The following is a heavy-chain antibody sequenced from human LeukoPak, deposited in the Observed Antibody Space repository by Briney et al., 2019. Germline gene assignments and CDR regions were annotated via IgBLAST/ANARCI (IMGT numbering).Heavy chain of an antibody. CDR2: ISSSGSTI. V-gene: IGHV3-48*03. Sequence: PGGSLRLSCAASGFTFSSYEMNWVRQAPGKGLEWVSYISSSGSTIYYADSVKGRFTISRDNAKNSLYLQMNSLRAGDTAVYYCAKSSGIGAAGNAGEYYHYHYMDVWGRGTTVTISS. J-gene: IGHJ6*03. D-gene: IGHD6-13*01. CDR1: GFTFSSYE. CDR3: AKSSGIGAAGNAGEYYHYHYMDV.